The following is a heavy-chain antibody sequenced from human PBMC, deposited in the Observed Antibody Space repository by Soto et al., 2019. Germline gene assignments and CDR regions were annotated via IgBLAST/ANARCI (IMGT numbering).Heavy chain of an antibody. D-gene: IGHD3-9*01. Sequence: GGSLRLSCAASGFTVSSNYMSWVRQAPGKGLEWVSVIYSGGSTYYADSVKGRFTISRHNSKNTLYLQMNSLRAEDTAVYYCARIKDYDILYPGAFDIWGQGTMVTVSS. CDR1: GFTVSSNY. V-gene: IGHV3-53*04. CDR3: ARIKDYDILYPGAFDI. J-gene: IGHJ3*02. CDR2: IYSGGST.